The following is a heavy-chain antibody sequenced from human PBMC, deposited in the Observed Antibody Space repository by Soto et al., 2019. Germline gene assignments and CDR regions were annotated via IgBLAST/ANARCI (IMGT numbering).Heavy chain of an antibody. CDR2: FFYTGTP. Sequence: QVQLQESGPGLVKPSETLFLTCTVSGGSIASSLSYWTGFRKRSGGGLEGMGYFFYTGTPYYNPSLKSRLSISVDRSKTQFSLRLDSVSAADTATYYCARAPGKVVGMSSMYYFDSWGQGTRVTVSS. CDR3: ARAPGKVVGMSSMYYFDS. J-gene: IGHJ4*02. D-gene: IGHD2-21*01. CDR1: GGSIASSLSY. V-gene: IGHV4-31*03.